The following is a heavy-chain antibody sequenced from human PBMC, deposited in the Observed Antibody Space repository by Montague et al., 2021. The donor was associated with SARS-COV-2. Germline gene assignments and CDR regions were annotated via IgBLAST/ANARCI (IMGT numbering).Heavy chain of an antibody. Sequence: TLSLTCTVSGGSISSGGYYWCWLRQPPGKGLELIGNIHHTGSTHYNPSLKSRATISNETSKNHSSLNLSSVTAADSAVYYCARDLGYYDFGGYSSDTYDVWGQGTLVTVSS. D-gene: IGHD3-22*01. V-gene: IGHV4-31*03. CDR1: GGSISSGGYY. CDR2: IHHTGST. CDR3: ARDLGYYDFGGYSSDTYDV. J-gene: IGHJ4*02.